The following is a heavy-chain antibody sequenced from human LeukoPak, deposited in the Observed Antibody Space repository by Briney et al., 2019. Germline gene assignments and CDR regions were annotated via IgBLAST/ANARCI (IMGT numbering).Heavy chain of an antibody. CDR1: GFTFSKYW. V-gene: IGHV5-51*01. CDR2: IYPGDSDT. J-gene: IGHJ4*02. D-gene: IGHD5-18*01. CDR3: ASGIRGYSYGSDY. Sequence: GESLKISCQASGFTFSKYWIGWVRQMPGKGLEWMGIIYPGDSDTRYSPSFQGQVTISADKSISTAYLQWSSLKASDTAMYYCASGIRGYSYGSDYWGQGTLVTVSS.